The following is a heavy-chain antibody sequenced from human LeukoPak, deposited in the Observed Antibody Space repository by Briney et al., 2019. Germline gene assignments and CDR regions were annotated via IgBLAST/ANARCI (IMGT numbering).Heavy chain of an antibody. D-gene: IGHD3-16*02. V-gene: IGHV3-23*01. Sequence: PGGSLTLSCAASGFTFSSHAMIWVRQAPGKGLEWVSDISGSGGSTYYADSVKGRFTISRDNSKNTLYLKMNSLRAEDTAVYCCEKGGLEWELSPGDAFDIWGQGTMVTVSS. CDR1: GFTFSSHA. CDR3: EKGGLEWELSPGDAFDI. J-gene: IGHJ3*02. CDR2: ISGSGGST.